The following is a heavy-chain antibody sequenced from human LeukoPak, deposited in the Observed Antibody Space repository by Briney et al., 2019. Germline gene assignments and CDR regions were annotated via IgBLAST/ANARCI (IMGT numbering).Heavy chain of an antibody. CDR2: IRYDGSNK. CDR1: GFTFSSYG. CDR3: AKMARSSWYYDYYYYYYMDV. V-gene: IGHV3-30*02. J-gene: IGHJ6*03. Sequence: GGSLRLSCAASGFTFSSYGMHWVRQAPGKGLEWVAFIRYDGSNKYYADSVKGRFTISRDNSKNTLYLQMNSLRAEDTAVYYCAKMARSSWYYDYYYYYYMDVWGKGTTVTISS. D-gene: IGHD6-13*01.